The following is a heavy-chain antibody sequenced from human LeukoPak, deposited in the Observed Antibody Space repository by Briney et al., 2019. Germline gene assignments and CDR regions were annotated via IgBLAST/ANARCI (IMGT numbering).Heavy chain of an antibody. D-gene: IGHD3-10*01. V-gene: IGHV1-8*01. Sequence: ASVKVSCKASGYTLTSYDINWVRQATGQGLEWMGWMNPNSGNTGYAQKFQGRVTMTRNTSISTAYMELSSLRSEDTAVYYCARATTNVLLWFGELFPARYYYYYMDVWGKGTTVTISS. CDR1: GYTLTSYD. J-gene: IGHJ6*03. CDR2: MNPNSGNT. CDR3: ARATTNVLLWFGELFPARYYYYYMDV.